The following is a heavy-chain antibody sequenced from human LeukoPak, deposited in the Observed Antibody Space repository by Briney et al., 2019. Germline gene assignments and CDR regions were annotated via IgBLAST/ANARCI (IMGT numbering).Heavy chain of an antibody. CDR3: ARQNTPHGNFDY. V-gene: IGHV3-13*01. CDR1: GFTFSSYD. CDR2: IGVAANT. D-gene: IGHD1-26*01. J-gene: IGHJ4*02. Sequence: GGSLRLSCAASGFTFSSYDRHWVRQPTGKGLEWVSAIGVAANTFYSGSVKGRFTISRENAKNSLFLLMTSLRADDTAVYYCARQNTPHGNFDYWGQGILVTVSS.